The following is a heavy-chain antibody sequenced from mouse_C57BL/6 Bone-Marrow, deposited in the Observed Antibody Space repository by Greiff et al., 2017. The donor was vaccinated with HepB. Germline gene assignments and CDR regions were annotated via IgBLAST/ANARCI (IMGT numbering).Heavy chain of an antibody. CDR2: IYPRSGNT. J-gene: IGHJ4*01. CDR3: AFYYRNGYYAMDY. D-gene: IGHD2-1*01. Sequence: VQLQQSGAELARPGASVKLSCKASGYTFTSYGISWVKQRTGQGLEWIGEIYPRSGNTYYNEKFKGKATLTADKSSSTAYMELRSLTSEDSAVYFCAFYYRNGYYAMDYWGQGTSVTVSS. V-gene: IGHV1-81*01. CDR1: GYTFTSYG.